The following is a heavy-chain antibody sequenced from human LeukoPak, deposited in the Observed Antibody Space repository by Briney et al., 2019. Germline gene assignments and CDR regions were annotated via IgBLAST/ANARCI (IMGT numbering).Heavy chain of an antibody. CDR3: ARDTGFLEWLKVGFDP. Sequence: KPSETLSLTCAVYGGSFSGYYWSWIRQPPGKGLEWIGEINHSGSTNYNPSLKSRVTISVDTSKNQFSLKLSSVTAADTAVYYCARDTGFLEWLKVGFDPWGQGTLVTVSS. CDR1: GGSFSGYY. V-gene: IGHV4-34*01. D-gene: IGHD3-3*01. CDR2: INHSGST. J-gene: IGHJ5*02.